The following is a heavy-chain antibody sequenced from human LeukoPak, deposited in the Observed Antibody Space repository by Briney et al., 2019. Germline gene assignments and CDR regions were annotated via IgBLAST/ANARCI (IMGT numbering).Heavy chain of an antibody. J-gene: IGHJ5*02. V-gene: IGHV4-4*07. CDR1: GDSLTNFY. CDR3: ARDVGFPARFDA. Sequence: PSETLSLTCTVSGDSLTNFYWRWIRQPAGEGLEWIGRVYINERTKYNPSLKSRLTMPVDTSSNQVFLRLTSVSAADTAVYYCARDVGFPARFDAWGQGILVTVSS. CDR2: VYINERT. D-gene: IGHD1-26*01.